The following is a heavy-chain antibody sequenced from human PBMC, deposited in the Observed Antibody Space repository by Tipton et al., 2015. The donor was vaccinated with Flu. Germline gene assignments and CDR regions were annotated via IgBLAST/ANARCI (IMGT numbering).Heavy chain of an antibody. CDR1: GDSMRSYY. CDR3: SRVGYGSHCDY. V-gene: IGHV4-4*07. D-gene: IGHD5-12*01. CDR2: IYISGST. Sequence: GLVKPSETLSLTCSVSGDSMRSYYWRWIRQSAGKGLEWIGRIYISGSTNYNPSLKSRFTMSVDASKKQFSLRLSSVTAADTAVYYCSRVGYGSHCDYGGQGTLVTVSS. J-gene: IGHJ4*02.